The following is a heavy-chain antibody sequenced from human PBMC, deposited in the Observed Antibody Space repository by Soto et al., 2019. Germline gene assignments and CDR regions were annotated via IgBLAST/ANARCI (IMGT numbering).Heavy chain of an antibody. CDR1: GYTFTSYC. D-gene: IGHD3-22*01. V-gene: IGHV1-18*01. J-gene: IGHJ4*02. Sequence: ASVNVSCKSSGYTFTSYCISWVRQAPGQGLECMGWISAYNGNTNYAQKLQGRVTMTTDTSTSTAYMELRSLRSDDTAVYYCARDFFNYYDSSGYSFFAFDYWGQGTLVTVSS. CDR2: ISAYNGNT. CDR3: ARDFFNYYDSSGYSFFAFDY.